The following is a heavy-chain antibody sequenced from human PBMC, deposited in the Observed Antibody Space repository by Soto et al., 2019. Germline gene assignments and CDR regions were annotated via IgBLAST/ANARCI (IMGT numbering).Heavy chain of an antibody. CDR2: MNPNSGNT. V-gene: IGHV1-8*01. CDR3: ARGDCSGGRCHGMDV. J-gene: IGHJ6*02. CDR1: GYTFTSYD. D-gene: IGHD2-15*01. Sequence: QVQLVQSGAEVKKPGASVKVSCKASGYTFTSYDINWVRQATGQGLEWMGWMNPNSGNTGYAQKFQGRVTMTRNTSXXTPYMELSSLRSEDTAVYYGARGDCSGGRCHGMDVWGQGTTVTVSS.